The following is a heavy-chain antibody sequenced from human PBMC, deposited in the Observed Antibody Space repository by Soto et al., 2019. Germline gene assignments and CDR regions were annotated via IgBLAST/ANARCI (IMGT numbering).Heavy chain of an antibody. CDR3: ARESYYHRRFDP. D-gene: IGHD3-3*02. CDR2: IYYSGST. J-gene: IGHJ5*02. V-gene: IGHV4-39*02. Sequence: PSETLSLTCTVSGGSISSSSYYWGWIRQPPGKGLEWIGSIYYSGSTYYNPSLKSRVTISVDTSKNQFSLKLSSVTAADTAVYYCARESYYHRRFDPWGQGTLVTVS. CDR1: GGSISSSSYY.